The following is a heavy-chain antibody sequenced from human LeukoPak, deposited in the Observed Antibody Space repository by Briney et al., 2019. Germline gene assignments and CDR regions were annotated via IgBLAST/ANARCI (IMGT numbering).Heavy chain of an antibody. J-gene: IGHJ6*02. Sequence: GGSLRLSCAASGFTFSSYAMHWVRQAPGKGLEYVSAISSNGGSTYYANSVKDRFTISRDNSKNTLYLQMGSLRAEDMAVYYCARDLYSNPFYGMDVWGQGTTVTVSS. V-gene: IGHV3-64*01. CDR3: ARDLYSNPFYGMDV. CDR1: GFTFSSYA. CDR2: ISSNGGST. D-gene: IGHD4-11*01.